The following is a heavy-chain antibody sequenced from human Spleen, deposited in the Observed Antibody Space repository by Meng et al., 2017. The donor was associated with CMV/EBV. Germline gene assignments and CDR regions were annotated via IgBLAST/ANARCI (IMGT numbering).Heavy chain of an antibody. CDR3: AREALKRSCNNSFWSLTHYAMDV. V-gene: IGHV3-30*02. Sequence: GGSLRLSCTASGFTFGHYGMHWVRHAPGRGLEWVAFVRYDGSNKYYADSFKGRFTISRDNSTNKVLLQMNSLRPDDMAVYYCAREALKRSCNNSFWSLTHYAMDVWGQGATVTVSS. CDR2: VRYDGSNK. J-gene: IGHJ6*02. D-gene: IGHD2-8*01. CDR1: GFTFGHYG.